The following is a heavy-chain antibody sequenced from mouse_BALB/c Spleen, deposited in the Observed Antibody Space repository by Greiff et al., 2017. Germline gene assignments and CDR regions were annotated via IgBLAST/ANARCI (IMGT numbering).Heavy chain of an antibody. V-gene: IGHV14-1*02. Sequence: VQLQQSGAELVRPGALVKLSCKASGFNIKDYYMHWVKQRPEQGLGWIGWIDPENGNTIYDPKFQGKASITADTSSNTAYLQLSSLTSEDTAVYYCESSGYYAMDYWGQGTSVTVSS. CDR3: ESSGYYAMDY. J-gene: IGHJ4*01. CDR2: IDPENGNT. CDR1: GFNIKDYY. D-gene: IGHD3-1*01.